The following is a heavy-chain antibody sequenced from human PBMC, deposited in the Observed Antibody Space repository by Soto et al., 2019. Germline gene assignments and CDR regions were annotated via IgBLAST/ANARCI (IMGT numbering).Heavy chain of an antibody. CDR1: GGSFSGYY. V-gene: IGHV4-34*01. D-gene: IGHD4-17*01. CDR2: INHSGST. Sequence: SETLSLTCAVYGGSFSGYYWSWIRQPPGKGLEWIGEINHSGSTNYNPSLKSRVNISVDTSKNQFSLKLSSVTAADTAVYYCARGDYGDGYGMDVWGQGTTVTVS. CDR3: ARGDYGDGYGMDV. J-gene: IGHJ6*02.